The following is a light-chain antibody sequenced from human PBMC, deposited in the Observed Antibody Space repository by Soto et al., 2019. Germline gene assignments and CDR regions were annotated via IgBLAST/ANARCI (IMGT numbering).Light chain of an antibody. Sequence: IQMTQSPSSVSASIGDRVTIACRAGQGCNNWLAWYQQTPGKAPNLLLYPKSPVQSGVPSRFSGSGSGTEFTLPISSVQPGDFATYYCQQANSFPHTVGGGTQVEIK. CDR1: QGCNNW. CDR2: PKS. J-gene: IGKJ4*01. CDR3: QQANSFPHT. V-gene: IGKV1-12*01.